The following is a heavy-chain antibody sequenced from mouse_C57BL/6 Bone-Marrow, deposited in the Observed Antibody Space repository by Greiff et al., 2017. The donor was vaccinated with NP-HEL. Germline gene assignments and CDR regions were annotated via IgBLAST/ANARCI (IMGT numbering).Heavy chain of an antibody. Sequence: EVMLVESGGGLVQPGGSLKLSCAASGFTFSDYYMYWVRQTPEKRLEWVAYISNGGGSTYYPDTVKGRFTISRDNAKNTLYLQMSRLKSEDTAMYYCANTVEGMDYWGQGTSVTVSS. V-gene: IGHV5-12*01. CDR1: GFTFSDYY. J-gene: IGHJ4*01. CDR3: ANTVEGMDY. D-gene: IGHD1-1*01. CDR2: ISNGGGST.